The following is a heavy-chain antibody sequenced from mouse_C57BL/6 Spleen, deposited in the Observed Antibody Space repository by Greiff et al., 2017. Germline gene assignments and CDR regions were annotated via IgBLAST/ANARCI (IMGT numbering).Heavy chain of an antibody. Sequence: EVQLQQSGPELVKPGASVKISCKASGYTFTDYYMNWVKQSHGKSLEWIGDINPNNGGTSYNQKFKGKATLTVDKSSSTAYMELRSLTSEDSAVYYCARGCYVDAMDYWGQGTSVTVSS. CDR1: GYTFTDYY. CDR2: INPNNGGT. J-gene: IGHJ4*01. V-gene: IGHV1-26*01. D-gene: IGHD2-12*01. CDR3: ARGCYVDAMDY.